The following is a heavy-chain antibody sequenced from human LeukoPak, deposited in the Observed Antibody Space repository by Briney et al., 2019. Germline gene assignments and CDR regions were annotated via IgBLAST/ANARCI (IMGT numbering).Heavy chain of an antibody. Sequence: PGGSLRLSCAASGFTFSNYWMSWVRQAPGKGLEWVANIKQDGSQKYYVDSVKGRFTISRDNAKNSLYLQVNSLRAEDTAVYYCARERRDMVRGVTPPPFDYWGQGTLVTVSS. D-gene: IGHD3-10*01. V-gene: IGHV3-7*01. CDR3: ARERRDMVRGVTPPPFDY. CDR2: IKQDGSQK. J-gene: IGHJ4*02. CDR1: GFTFSNYW.